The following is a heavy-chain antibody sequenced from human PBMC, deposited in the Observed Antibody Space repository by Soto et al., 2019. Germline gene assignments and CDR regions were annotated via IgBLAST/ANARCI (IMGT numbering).Heavy chain of an antibody. CDR1: GFTFSSYW. CDR2: IKQDGSEK. CDR3: ARVPDYCSSTSCLLFDY. D-gene: IGHD2-2*01. J-gene: IGHJ4*02. Sequence: GGSLRLSCAASGFTFSSYWMSWVRQAPGKGLEWVANIKQDGSEKYYVDSVKGRFTISRDNAKNSLYLQMNSLRAEDTAVYYCARVPDYCSSTSCLLFDYWGQGTLVTVSS. V-gene: IGHV3-7*01.